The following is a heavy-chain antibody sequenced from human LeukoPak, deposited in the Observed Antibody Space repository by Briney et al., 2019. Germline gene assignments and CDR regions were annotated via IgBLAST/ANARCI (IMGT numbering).Heavy chain of an antibody. Sequence: ASVKVSCKASGGTFSSYAISWVRQAPGQGLEWMGRIIPILGIANYAQKFQGRVTITADKSTSTAYMELSSLRSEDTAVYYCARGRATYYYDSSGYLRAPYYYYGMDVWGQGTTVIVSS. CDR1: GGTFSSYA. D-gene: IGHD3-22*01. CDR3: ARGRATYYYDSSGYLRAPYYYYGMDV. V-gene: IGHV1-69*04. J-gene: IGHJ6*02. CDR2: IIPILGIA.